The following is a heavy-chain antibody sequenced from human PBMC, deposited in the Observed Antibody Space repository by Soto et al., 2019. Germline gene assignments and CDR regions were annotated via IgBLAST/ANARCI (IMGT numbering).Heavy chain of an antibody. D-gene: IGHD2-15*01. V-gene: IGHV1-69*13. CDR1: GGTFSSYA. CDR3: ARWGYGGNPTAFDY. Sequence: SVKVSCKASGGTFSSYAISWVRQAPGQGLEWMGGIIPIFGTANYAQKFQGRVTITADESTSTAYMELSSLRSEDTAVYYCARWGYGGNPTAFDYWGQGPLVTVYS. CDR2: IIPIFGTA. J-gene: IGHJ4*02.